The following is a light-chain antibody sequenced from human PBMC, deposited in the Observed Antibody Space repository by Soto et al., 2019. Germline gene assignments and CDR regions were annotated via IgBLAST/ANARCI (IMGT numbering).Light chain of an antibody. CDR1: EGVSSN. V-gene: IGKV3-15*01. Sequence: EIVMTQSPATLSVSPGERATLSCRASEGVSSNLAWYQQKPGQALRLLIYGASTRATGIPARFSGSGSETEFTLTISSLQSEDVAVYYCQQYNTWFTFGGGTKVDIK. CDR3: QQYNTWFT. J-gene: IGKJ4*01. CDR2: GAS.